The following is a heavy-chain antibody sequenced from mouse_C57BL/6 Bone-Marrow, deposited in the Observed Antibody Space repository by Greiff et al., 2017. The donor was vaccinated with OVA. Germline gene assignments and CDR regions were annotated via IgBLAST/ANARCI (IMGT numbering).Heavy chain of an antibody. D-gene: IGHD1-1*01. CDR3: ARGYGSSYN. J-gene: IGHJ2*01. CDR2: INPYNGGT. CDR1: GYTFTDYY. V-gene: IGHV1-19*01. Sequence: VQLQQSGPVLVKPGASVKMSCKASGYTFTDYYMNWVKQSHGKSLEWIGVINPYNGGTSYNQKFKGKATLTVDKSSSTAYMELNSLTSEDSAVYYCARGYGSSYNWGQGTTLTVSS.